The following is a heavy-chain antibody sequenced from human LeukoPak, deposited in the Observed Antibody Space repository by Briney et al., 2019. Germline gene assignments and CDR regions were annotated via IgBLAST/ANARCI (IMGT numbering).Heavy chain of an antibody. J-gene: IGHJ4*02. CDR2: FDPEDGET. CDR1: GYTLTELS. Sequence: ASVKVSCKVSGYTLTELSMHWLRQAPGKGLEWMGGFDPEDGETIYAQKFQGRVTMTEDTSTDTAYMELSSLRSEDTAGYYCATGGLAAAGLRGTIDYWGQGTLVTVSS. V-gene: IGHV1-24*01. CDR3: ATGGLAAAGLRGTIDY. D-gene: IGHD6-13*01.